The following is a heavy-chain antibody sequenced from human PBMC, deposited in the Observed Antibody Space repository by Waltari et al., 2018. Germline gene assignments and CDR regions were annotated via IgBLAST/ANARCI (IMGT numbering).Heavy chain of an antibody. D-gene: IGHD5-12*01. CDR1: GGSISSGDYS. J-gene: IGHJ4*02. Sequence: QLQLQESGSGLVKPSQTLSLTCDVSGGSISSGDYSWSWIRQPPGRALEWIGYIYQSGSTYYNPSLKSRVTMSVDRSKNHFSLKLTSVTAADTAVYYCARGGGYNSPFDCWGQGILVTVSS. V-gene: IGHV4-30-2*01. CDR3: ARGGGYNSPFDC. CDR2: IYQSGST.